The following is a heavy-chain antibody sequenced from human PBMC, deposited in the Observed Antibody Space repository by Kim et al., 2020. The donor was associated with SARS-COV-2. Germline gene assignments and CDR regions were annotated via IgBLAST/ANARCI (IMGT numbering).Heavy chain of an antibody. Sequence: PSFQGQVTITADKSISTAYLQWSSLKASDTAMYYCARSDTAMVETYFDYWGQGTLVTVSS. V-gene: IGHV5-51*01. CDR3: ARSDTAMVETYFDY. J-gene: IGHJ4*02. D-gene: IGHD5-18*01.